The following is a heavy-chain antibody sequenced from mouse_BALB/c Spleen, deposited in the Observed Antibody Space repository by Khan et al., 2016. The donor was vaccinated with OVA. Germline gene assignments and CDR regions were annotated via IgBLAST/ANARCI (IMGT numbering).Heavy chain of an antibody. CDR3: GSIRFYCRFSFFDY. J-gene: IGHJ2*01. V-gene: IGHV3-2*02. D-gene: IGHD2-14*01. Sequence: EVQLQESGPGLVKPSQSLSLTCTVTGYSITSDYAWNWLRQFPGNKLEWMGYISYSGSTSYNPSLESRISIIRDTSKNQFFLQLNSVTTEDTATYYCGSIRFYCRFSFFDYWGQGTTLTVSS. CDR1: GYSITSDYA. CDR2: ISYSGST.